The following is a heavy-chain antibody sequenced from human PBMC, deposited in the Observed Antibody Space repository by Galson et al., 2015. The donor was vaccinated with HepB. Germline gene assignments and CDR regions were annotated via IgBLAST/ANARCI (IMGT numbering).Heavy chain of an antibody. Sequence: SVKVSCKASGGTFSSYAISWVRQAPGQGLEWMGKIIPILGIANYAQKFQGRVTITADKSTSTAYMELSSLRSEDTVVYYCARGEFPLAPNWFDPWGQGTLVTVSS. CDR2: IIPILGIA. J-gene: IGHJ5*02. V-gene: IGHV1-69*04. D-gene: IGHD3-3*02. CDR1: GGTFSSYA. CDR3: ARGEFPLAPNWFDP.